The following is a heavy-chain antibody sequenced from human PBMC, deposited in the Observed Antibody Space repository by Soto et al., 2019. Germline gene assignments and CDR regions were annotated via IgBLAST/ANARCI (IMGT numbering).Heavy chain of an antibody. Sequence: SGTLSLTCAVSGYSISSGYYWGWIRQPPGKGLEWIGDIYHNGSTYYNPSLKSRVTILVDTSKNQFSLRLSSVTAADTAVYYCARVLRITMVRGVSNGFDPWGQGTLVIVSS. V-gene: IGHV4-38-2*01. J-gene: IGHJ5*02. CDR2: IYHNGST. D-gene: IGHD3-10*01. CDR1: GYSISSGYY. CDR3: ARVLRITMVRGVSNGFDP.